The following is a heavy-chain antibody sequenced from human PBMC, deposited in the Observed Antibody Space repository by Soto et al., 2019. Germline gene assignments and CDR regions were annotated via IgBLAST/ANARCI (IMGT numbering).Heavy chain of an antibody. D-gene: IGHD2-15*01. J-gene: IGHJ4*02. CDR1: GFTFSSYA. CDR2: IDGSGGDT. Sequence: GGSLRLSCAASGFTFSSYAMGWVRQAPGTGLGWVSVIDGSGGDTSFADSVKGRFTISRDNSKNTLYLHMNSLRAEDTARYYCVKETVAAAYVETSPFDFWGQGTLVTVSS. CDR3: VKETVAAAYVETSPFDF. V-gene: IGHV3-23*01.